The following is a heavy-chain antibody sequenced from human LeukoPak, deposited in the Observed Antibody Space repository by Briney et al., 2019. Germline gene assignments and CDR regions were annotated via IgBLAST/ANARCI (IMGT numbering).Heavy chain of an antibody. CDR1: GYTFTSYG. Sequence: ASVKVSCKASGYTFTSYGISWVRQAPGQGLEWMGWISAYNGNTNYAQKLQGRVTMTTDTSTSTAYMELGSLRSDDTAVYYCAREFRRGYSGYTTPRHFDYWGQGTLVTVSS. J-gene: IGHJ4*02. V-gene: IGHV1-18*01. CDR2: ISAYNGNT. CDR3: AREFRRGYSGYTTPRHFDY. D-gene: IGHD5-12*01.